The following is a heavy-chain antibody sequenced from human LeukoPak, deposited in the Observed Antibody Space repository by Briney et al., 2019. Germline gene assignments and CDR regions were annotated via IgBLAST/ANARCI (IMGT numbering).Heavy chain of an antibody. D-gene: IGHD2-21*02. CDR1: GYSFTSYW. CDR2: IYPGDSDT. V-gene: IGHV5-51*01. CDR3: AREAYCGGDCYLDAFDI. Sequence: GESLKTSWKGSGYSFTSYWIGWVRPMPGKGVEWMGIIYPGDSDTRYSPSFQGQVTISADKSISTAYLQWSSLKASDTAMYYCAREAYCGGDCYLDAFDIWGQGTMVTVSS. J-gene: IGHJ3*02.